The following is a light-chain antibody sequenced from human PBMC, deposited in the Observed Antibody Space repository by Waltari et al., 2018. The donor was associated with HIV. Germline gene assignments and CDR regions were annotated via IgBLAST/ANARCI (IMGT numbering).Light chain of an antibody. Sequence: QSVLTQPPSASGTPGQTVTISCSGSSSNIGHDNVSWFQQLPGMTPKLLIYKNYQRPSGVPDRFAGSKSGTSASLAISGLRSEDEADYYCVGWDGSLSGYVFGAGTKVTVL. J-gene: IGLJ1*01. CDR3: VGWDGSLSGYV. V-gene: IGLV1-47*01. CDR2: KNY. CDR1: SSNIGHDN.